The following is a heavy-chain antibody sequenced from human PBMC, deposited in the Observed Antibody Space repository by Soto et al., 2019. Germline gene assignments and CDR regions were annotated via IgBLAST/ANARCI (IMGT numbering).Heavy chain of an antibody. CDR3: ATDPQVGFCGVNSCSTGDF. V-gene: IGHV1-69-2*01. D-gene: IGHD2-21*01. CDR2: VDPEDGET. Sequence: EVQLLQSGPEVKKPGATVKISCRVSGYTFTDFYMHWVQQAPGKGLEWMGLVDPEDGETRYAEQFQGRLTIHPDTSTDTVYMELSSLSSEDTAVYYCATDPQVGFCGVNSCSTGDFWGQGTLVTVSS. CDR1: GYTFTDFY. J-gene: IGHJ4*02.